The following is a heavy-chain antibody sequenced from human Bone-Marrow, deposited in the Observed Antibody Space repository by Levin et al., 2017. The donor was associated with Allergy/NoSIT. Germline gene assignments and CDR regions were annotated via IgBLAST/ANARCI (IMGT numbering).Heavy chain of an antibody. CDR2: IILMSGTP. J-gene: IGHJ6*02. V-gene: IGHV1-69*06. CDR1: RGTFSTYA. CDR3: ARERNYYGSGTFYRYGLDL. D-gene: IGHD3-10*01. Sequence: GASVKVSCKTSRGTFSTYAITWLRQAPGQGLEWMGGIILMSGTPNYAQKFQGRVTITADKSTSTVYMELSSLRSEDTAVYYCARERNYYGSGTFYRYGLDLWGQGTTVTVSS.